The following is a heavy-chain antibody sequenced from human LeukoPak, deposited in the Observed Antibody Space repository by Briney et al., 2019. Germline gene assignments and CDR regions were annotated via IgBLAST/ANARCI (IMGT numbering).Heavy chain of an antibody. D-gene: IGHD2-2*01. V-gene: IGHV1-24*01. J-gene: IGHJ6*03. CDR1: GFTLADLS. CDR2: FDRKNGDT. CDR3: ATGVFCATTTCPGYQHYYYFMDV. Sequence: VASVKVSCKVSGFTLADLSMHWVRQAPGKGLEWVGGFDRKNGDTIYAQRFRGRVTLTEDTSTGTAYMDLSSLSADDTAVYYCATGVFCATTTCPGYQHYYYFMDVWGKGTTVTASS.